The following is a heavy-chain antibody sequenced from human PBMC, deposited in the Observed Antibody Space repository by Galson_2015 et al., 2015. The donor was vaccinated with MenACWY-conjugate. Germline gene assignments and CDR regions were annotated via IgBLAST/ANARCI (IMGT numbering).Heavy chain of an antibody. CDR2: IKKDGSEK. Sequence: SLRLSCAASGFTFRNYWMTWVRQAPGKGLEWVATIKKDGSEKYYVDSVKGRFTVSRGNAKNSMSLEMNSLRVEDTAVYSCARGHYGMDVWGQGTTVTASS. V-gene: IGHV3-7*03. CDR3: ARGHYGMDV. J-gene: IGHJ6*02. CDR1: GFTFRNYW.